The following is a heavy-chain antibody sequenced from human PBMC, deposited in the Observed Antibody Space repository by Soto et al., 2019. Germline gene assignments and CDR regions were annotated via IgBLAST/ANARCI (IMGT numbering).Heavy chain of an antibody. CDR3: DRGRGEAVLKGSGIDV. CDR2: IYHSGET. CDR1: GDSIASHDYY. V-gene: IGHV4-31*03. Sequence: QVQLQESGPGLVKPSQTLSLTCIVSGDSIASHDYYWGWIRKLPGKGLEWIGHIYHSGETSYNPSLQSRLTISIVTSKEQFSLSLSSATVTDRTVYYCDRGRGEAVLKGSGIDVWGQGTTVTVFS. J-gene: IGHJ6*02. D-gene: IGHD3-9*01.